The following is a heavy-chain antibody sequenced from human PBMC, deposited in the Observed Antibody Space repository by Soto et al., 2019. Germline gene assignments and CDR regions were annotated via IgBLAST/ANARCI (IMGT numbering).Heavy chain of an antibody. CDR1: GYTFPNND. CDR3: ATMATFGSLSWFDP. D-gene: IGHD3-10*01. CDR2: MNPGSGDT. Sequence: ASVKVSCKASGYTFPNNDVSWVRQATGQGLEWMGWMNPGSGDTGYAQKFQGRVTMTRDISIATAYMELSSLRSDDTAIHYCATMATFGSLSWFDPWGQGTLVTVSS. J-gene: IGHJ5*02. V-gene: IGHV1-8*01.